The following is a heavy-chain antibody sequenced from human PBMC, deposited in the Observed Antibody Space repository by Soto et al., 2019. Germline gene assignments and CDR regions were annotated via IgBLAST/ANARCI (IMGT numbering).Heavy chain of an antibody. J-gene: IGHJ3*02. CDR3: ESGGWNDGDFDI. Sequence: QVQLVQSGAEVKKPGSSVKVSCKASGGTFSSYTISWVRQAPGQGLVWMGRIIPILGIANYAQKFQGRVTITADKCTSTAYTELSSLSSEAPAVSYCESGGWNDGDFDIWGQGTMVTVCS. CDR1: GGTFSSYT. CDR2: IIPILGIA. V-gene: IGHV1-69*02. D-gene: IGHD1-1*01.